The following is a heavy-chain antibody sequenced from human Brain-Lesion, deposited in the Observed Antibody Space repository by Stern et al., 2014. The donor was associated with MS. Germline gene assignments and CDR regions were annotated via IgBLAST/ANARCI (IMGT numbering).Heavy chain of an antibody. J-gene: IGHJ5*02. CDR1: GFAFDDYT. Sequence: EVQLVQSGGVVVQPGGSLRLSCAASGFAFDDYTLHWVRQAPGKGLEWVSLITWDGRSTYYADSGKGRFTISRDNSKNSLYLQMNSLRSEDTALYHCAKGDFWSGYSIGWFDPWGQGTLVTVSS. CDR2: ITWDGRST. D-gene: IGHD3-3*01. V-gene: IGHV3-43*01. CDR3: AKGDFWSGYSIGWFDP.